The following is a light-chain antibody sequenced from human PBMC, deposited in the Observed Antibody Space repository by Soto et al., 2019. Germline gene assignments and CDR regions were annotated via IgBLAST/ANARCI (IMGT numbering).Light chain of an antibody. J-gene: IGKJ1*01. CDR1: QSISSW. CDR2: KAS. CDR3: QNFDSAPQT. V-gene: IGKV1-5*03. Sequence: DIQMTQSPSTLSASVGDRVTITCRASQSISSWLAWYQQKPGKAPKLLIYKASSLESGVPSRFSGSGSGTEFTLTISSLQPEDAATYYCQNFDSAPQTFGQGTKVDIK.